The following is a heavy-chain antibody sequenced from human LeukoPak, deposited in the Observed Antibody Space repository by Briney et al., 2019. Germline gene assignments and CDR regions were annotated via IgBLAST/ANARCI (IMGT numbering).Heavy chain of an antibody. CDR1: GFTFSDYY. J-gene: IGHJ6*03. CDR3: ASSPQNIAARPPYYYMDV. CDR2: ISSGSRTI. Sequence: SGGSLRLSCAASGFTFSDYYMSWIRQAPGKGLEWISYISSGSRTIYYADSVKGRFTISRDNAKNSLYLQMNSLRAEDTAVYYCASSPQNIAARPPYYYMDVWGKGTTVTVSS. V-gene: IGHV3-11*04. D-gene: IGHD6-6*01.